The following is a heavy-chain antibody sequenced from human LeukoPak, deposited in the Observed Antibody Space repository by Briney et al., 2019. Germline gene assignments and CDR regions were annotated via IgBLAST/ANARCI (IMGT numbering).Heavy chain of an antibody. D-gene: IGHD6-13*01. CDR3: ARHGSSGWSALNIYYYYAMDV. CDR2: IYYSGNT. J-gene: IGHJ6*02. CDR1: GGSISSYY. Sequence: SETLSLTCTVSGGSISSYYWSWIRQPPGKGLEWSGYIYYSGNTNYNPSLKSRVTISVDTSKNQFSLKLSSVTAADTAVYYCARHGSSGWSALNIYYYYAMDVWGQGTTVAVSS. V-gene: IGHV4-59*08.